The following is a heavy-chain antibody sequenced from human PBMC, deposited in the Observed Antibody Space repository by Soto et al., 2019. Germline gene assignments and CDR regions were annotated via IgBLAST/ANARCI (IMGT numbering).Heavy chain of an antibody. D-gene: IGHD1-1*01. J-gene: IGHJ6*02. Sequence: GGSLRLSCAASGFTFSDAWMNWVRQAPGKGLEWVGRIKSKTDGGTTDYGAPVKGRFTISRDDSKSMLYLQMNSLKTEDTAVYFFTTWSHYYGMVVWGQGTTVNVSS. V-gene: IGHV3-15*07. CDR1: GFTFSDAW. CDR3: TTWSHYYGMVV. CDR2: IKSKTDGGTT.